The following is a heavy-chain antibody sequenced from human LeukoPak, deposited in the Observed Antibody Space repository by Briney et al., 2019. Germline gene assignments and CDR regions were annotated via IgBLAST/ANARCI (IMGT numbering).Heavy chain of an antibody. CDR1: GFVLSSYE. CDR2: VDYSGDSP. Sequence: GGSLRLSCTGSGFVLSSYEMTWFRQAPGKGLEWVSSVDYSGDSPYYADSVRGRFTISRDNTKNILYLQLSSLRVEDTAVYYCTRNSGWYGITWGQGTLVAVSS. D-gene: IGHD6-19*01. V-gene: IGHV3-23*01. CDR3: TRNSGWYGIT. J-gene: IGHJ4*02.